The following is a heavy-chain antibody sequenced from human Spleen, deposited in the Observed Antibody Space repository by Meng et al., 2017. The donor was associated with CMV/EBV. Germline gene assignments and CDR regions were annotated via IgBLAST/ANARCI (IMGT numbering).Heavy chain of an antibody. CDR3: ASSMVRGLIDY. CDR1: GDSISSGDYY. V-gene: IGHV4-31*03. Sequence: SETLSLTCSVSGDSISSGDYYWSWIRQHPGKGLEWIGYIYYSGSTYYNPSLKGRITLSVDTSKNQFSLKLSSVTAADTAVYYCASSMVRGLIDYWGQGTLVTVSS. D-gene: IGHD3-10*01. J-gene: IGHJ4*02. CDR2: IYYSGST.